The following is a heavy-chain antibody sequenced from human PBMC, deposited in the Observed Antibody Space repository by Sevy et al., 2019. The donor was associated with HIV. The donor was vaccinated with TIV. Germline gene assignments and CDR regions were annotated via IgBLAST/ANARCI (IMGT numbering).Heavy chain of an antibody. CDR1: GNTLTELS. CDR3: ARGVYYYGSGRSLAGMDV. J-gene: IGHJ6*02. V-gene: IGHV1-24*01. Sequence: ASVKVSCKVSGNTLTELSLHWVRQTPGKGLEWMGGFDPEYGETIYAQKFQGRVTMTEDTSTNTAYMELRGLKSGDTAVYYCARGVYYYGSGRSLAGMDVWGQGTTVTVSS. CDR2: FDPEYGET. D-gene: IGHD3-10*01.